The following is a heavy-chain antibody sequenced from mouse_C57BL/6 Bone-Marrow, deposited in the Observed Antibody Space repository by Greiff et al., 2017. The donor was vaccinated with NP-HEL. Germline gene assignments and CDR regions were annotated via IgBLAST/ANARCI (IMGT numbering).Heavy chain of an antibody. V-gene: IGHV1-80*01. D-gene: IGHD1-1*01. CDR3: ARGDYGSSRFGYAMDY. Sequence: QVQLQQSGAELVQPGASVKISCKASGYAFSSYWINWVKQRPGKGLEWIGQIYPGDGDTNYNGKSKGKASLTADKSSSTAYMQLSSLTSEDSAVYFCARGDYGSSRFGYAMDYWGRGTSVTVSS. CDR1: GYAFSSYW. CDR2: IYPGDGDT. J-gene: IGHJ4*01.